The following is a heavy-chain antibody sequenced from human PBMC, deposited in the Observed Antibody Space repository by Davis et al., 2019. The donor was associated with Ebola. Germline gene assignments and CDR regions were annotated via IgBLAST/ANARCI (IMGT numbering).Heavy chain of an antibody. V-gene: IGHV1-18*01. CDR2: ISAYNGNT. Sequence: ASVKVSCKASGYTFSSYSVSWVRQAPGQGLEWMGWISAYNGNTNYVQKLQDRVTMTTDTSTSTAYMELRSLRSDDTAVYYCARVLCSTTSCFEGYIYGMDVWGQGTTVTVSS. CDR1: GYTFSSYS. CDR3: ARVLCSTTSCFEGYIYGMDV. J-gene: IGHJ6*02. D-gene: IGHD2-2*01.